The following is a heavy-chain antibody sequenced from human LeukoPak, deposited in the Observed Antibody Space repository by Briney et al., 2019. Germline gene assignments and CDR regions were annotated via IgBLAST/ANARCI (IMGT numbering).Heavy chain of an antibody. Sequence: GGSLRLSCAASGFTFSSYWMNWVRQAPGKGLVWVSRIASDGSSTTYADSVKGRFSISRDNAKNSLYLQMSTLRAEDTAVYFCARGGGLDGWGQGATVTVSS. CDR2: IASDGSST. CDR3: ARGGGLDG. CDR1: GFTFSSYW. J-gene: IGHJ6*02. D-gene: IGHD3-16*01. V-gene: IGHV3-74*01.